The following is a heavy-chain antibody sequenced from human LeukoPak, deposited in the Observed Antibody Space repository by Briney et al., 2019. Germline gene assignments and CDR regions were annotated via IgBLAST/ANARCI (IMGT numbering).Heavy chain of an antibody. CDR3: EKHAGAFWTSFDS. D-gene: IGHD3/OR15-3a*01. CDR1: LFSLRVYM. V-gene: IGHV3-23*01. J-gene: IGHJ4*02. Sequence: GGALRLSRAESLFSLRVYMISSVSPAPRKGLGWVFSISGDGGSTYYAHSLQGRFTTSRDNSTNTLYLQMNSLRAEDTAVFYCEKHAGAFWTSFDSWGQGTLGTVS. CDR2: ISGDGGST.